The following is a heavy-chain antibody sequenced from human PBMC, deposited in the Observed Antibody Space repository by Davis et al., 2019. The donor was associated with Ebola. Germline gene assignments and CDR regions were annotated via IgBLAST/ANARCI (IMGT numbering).Heavy chain of an antibody. CDR2: LYRGGPT. J-gene: IGHJ4*02. CDR1: GLTVRNNH. V-gene: IGHV3-66*01. Sequence: PGGSLRLSCAASGLTVRNNHISWVRQAPGKGLEWVSVLYRGGPTHYADSVQGRFTISRDNSKNTLYLQMNSLRAEDTAVYYCARDYEGYYYGSGNNWGQGTLVTVSS. D-gene: IGHD3-10*01. CDR3: ARDYEGYYYGSGNN.